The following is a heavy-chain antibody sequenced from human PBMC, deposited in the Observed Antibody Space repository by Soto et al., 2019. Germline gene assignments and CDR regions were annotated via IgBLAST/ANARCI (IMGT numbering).Heavy chain of an antibody. Sequence: QVQLQESGPGLVKPSQTLSLTCTVSGGSISSGGYYWSWIRQHPGKGLEWIGYIYYSGSTYYNPSPQRPVTHAVDTVKDPFPLEASLGAAAGTAGYYRGRDEGGAPAVGGWGQGTLVTGSS. CDR1: GGSISSGGYY. D-gene: IGHD2-15*01. CDR3: GRDEGGAPAVGG. CDR2: IYYSGST. V-gene: IGHV4-31*01. J-gene: IGHJ4*02.